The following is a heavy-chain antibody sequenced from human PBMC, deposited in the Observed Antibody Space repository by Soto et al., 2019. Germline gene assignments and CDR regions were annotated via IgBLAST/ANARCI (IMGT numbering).Heavy chain of an antibody. CDR2: ISGGGDAT. CDR3: ARKGVGSTSRPDYWDFDL. CDR1: GFTFINYA. J-gene: IGHJ2*01. Sequence: EVQLLESGGDSVQPGGSVRLSCAGSGFTFINYAMNWVRQAPGKGLEWVSTISGGGDATFFADSVRGRFTFSRDNSKNTVTLQMNSLGVDDTAVYYCARKGVGSTSRPDYWDFDLWGRGTLVTVSS. V-gene: IGHV3-23*01. D-gene: IGHD1-26*01.